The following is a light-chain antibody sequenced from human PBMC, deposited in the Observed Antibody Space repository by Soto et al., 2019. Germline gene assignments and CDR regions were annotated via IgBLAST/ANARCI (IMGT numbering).Light chain of an antibody. J-gene: IGKJ1*01. Sequence: EIVLTQSPGTLSLSPGERATLSCRASQSVSDNYLAWYQQKPGQAPRLLIYGASNRATGIPDRFSASSSGTDFTLTISRLEPEDFAVYYCQQYGSSGTFGQGTKVAIK. V-gene: IGKV3-20*01. CDR2: GAS. CDR3: QQYGSSGT. CDR1: QSVSDNY.